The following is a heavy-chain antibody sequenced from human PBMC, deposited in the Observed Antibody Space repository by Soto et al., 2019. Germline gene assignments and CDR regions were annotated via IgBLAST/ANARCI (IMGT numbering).Heavy chain of an antibody. CDR2: ISWDGGST. V-gene: IGHV3-43*01. CDR3: AKGSGESGFYFDY. J-gene: IGHJ4*02. Sequence: GGSLRLSCAASGFTFDDYTMHWVRQAPGKGLEWVSLISWDGGSTYYADSVKGRFTISRDNSKNSLYLQMNSLRTEDTALYYCAKGSGESGFYFDYWGQGTLDIGSS. CDR1: GFTFDDYT. D-gene: IGHD2-15*01.